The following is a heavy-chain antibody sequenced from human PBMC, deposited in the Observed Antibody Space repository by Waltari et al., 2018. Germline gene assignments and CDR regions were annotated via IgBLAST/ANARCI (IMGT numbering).Heavy chain of an antibody. J-gene: IGHJ4*02. D-gene: IGHD6-19*01. CDR1: GGPISPYY. V-gene: IGHV4-59*01. CDR3: ARVGYTSGSSVSQTEYYFDY. CDR2: VYYSGST. Sequence: QVQLQESGPRLVRPSETLSLICTVSGGPISPYYWSWIRQPPGKGLEWIGNVYYSGSTNYNPSLKSRVTISVDTSKNQFSLRLSSVTAADTAVYYCARVGYTSGSSVSQTEYYFDYWGQGTLVIVSS.